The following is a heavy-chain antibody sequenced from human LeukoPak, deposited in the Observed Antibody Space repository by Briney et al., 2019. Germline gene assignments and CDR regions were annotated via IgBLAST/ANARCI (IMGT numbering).Heavy chain of an antibody. Sequence: GGSLRLSCAASGFTFSDYYMSWIRQAPGKGLEWVAVISYDGSNKYYADSVKGRFTISRDNSKNTLYLQMNSLRAEDTAVYYCARDEEWELDYWGQGTLVTVSS. CDR2: ISYDGSNK. V-gene: IGHV3-30-3*01. CDR3: ARDEEWELDY. D-gene: IGHD1-26*01. J-gene: IGHJ4*02. CDR1: GFTFSDYY.